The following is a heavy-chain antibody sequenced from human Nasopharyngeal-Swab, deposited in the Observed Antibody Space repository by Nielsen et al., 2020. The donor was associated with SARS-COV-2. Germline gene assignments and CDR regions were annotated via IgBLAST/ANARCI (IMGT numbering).Heavy chain of an antibody. CDR1: GGSISSSNW. CDR3: ARAYSSSGFDY. Sequence: GSLRLSCAVSGGSISSSNWWSWVRQPPGKGLEWIGEIYHSGSTNYNPSLKSRVTISVDKSKNQFSLKLSSVTAADTAVYYCARAYSSSGFDYWGQGTLVTVSS. J-gene: IGHJ4*02. CDR2: IYHSGST. D-gene: IGHD6-6*01. V-gene: IGHV4-4*02.